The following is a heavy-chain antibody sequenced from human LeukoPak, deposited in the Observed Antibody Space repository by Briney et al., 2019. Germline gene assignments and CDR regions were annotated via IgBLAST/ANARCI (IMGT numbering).Heavy chain of an antibody. CDR1: GHTFCRQG. V-gene: IGHV1-18*01. D-gene: IGHD1-1*01. Sequence: PSVRLSCGAWGHTFCRQGTRWVRRGRGQGLEGRACISPYNGDTKYAQEFQGRVTVTTDTSTSTAYMELSSLRSDDTALYYCAKLRGGIYNSRDAFDIWGQGTMVTVSS. CDR3: AKLRGGIYNSRDAFDI. CDR2: ISPYNGDT. J-gene: IGHJ3*02.